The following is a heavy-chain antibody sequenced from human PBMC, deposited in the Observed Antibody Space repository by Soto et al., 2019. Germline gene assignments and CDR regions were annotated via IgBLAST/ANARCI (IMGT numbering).Heavy chain of an antibody. CDR1: GYTFTSYD. V-gene: IGHV1-8*01. J-gene: IGHJ5*02. Sequence: QVQLVQSGAEVKKPGASVKVSCKASGYTFTSYDINWVRQATGQGLEWMGWMNPNSGNTGYAQKFQGRLTITSNTSITTSYMELSSLRSEDSAVYCCARETVSWFDTWGQGTLVTVSS. CDR3: ARETVSWFDT. CDR2: MNPNSGNT. D-gene: IGHD3-16*01.